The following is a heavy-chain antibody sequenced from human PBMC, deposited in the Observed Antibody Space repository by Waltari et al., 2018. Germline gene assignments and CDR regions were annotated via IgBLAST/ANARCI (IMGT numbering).Heavy chain of an antibody. CDR1: GDSVSNNYW. Sequence: QLQLQQSGPGLVKPSESLSLTCVVSGDSVSNNYWWRWVRQPPGKGLEWIGQIHGSGKTNYNPSLESRVTVSMDTSNNQFSLRVTSPTAADTAVYFCARDRGRGLYLDSWGQGTLVTVS. D-gene: IGHD1-26*01. J-gene: IGHJ4*02. CDR2: IHGSGKT. CDR3: ARDRGRGLYLDS. V-gene: IGHV4-4*02.